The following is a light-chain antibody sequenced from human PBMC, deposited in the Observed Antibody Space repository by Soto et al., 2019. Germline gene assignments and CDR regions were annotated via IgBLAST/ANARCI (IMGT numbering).Light chain of an antibody. CDR3: SSYAGTNAYVL. CDR1: SSDVGGYDY. Sequence: QSALTQPPSASGSPEQSVTISCTGTSSDVGGYDYVSWYQRHPGKAPKLLIYEVSKRPSGVPDRFSGSKSGNTASLTVSGLQADDEADYYCSSYAGTNAYVLFGGGTKLTVL. CDR2: EVS. J-gene: IGLJ2*01. V-gene: IGLV2-8*01.